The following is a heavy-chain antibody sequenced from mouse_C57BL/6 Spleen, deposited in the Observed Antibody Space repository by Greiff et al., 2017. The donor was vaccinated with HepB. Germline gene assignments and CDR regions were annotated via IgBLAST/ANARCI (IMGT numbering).Heavy chain of an antibody. CDR3: ARGSYDYDEGAWFAY. J-gene: IGHJ3*01. CDR2: ISDGGSYT. Sequence: EVKLVESGGGLVKPGGSLKLSCAASGFTFSSYAMSWVRQTPEKRLEWVATISDGGSYTYYPDNVKGRFTISRDNAKNNLYLQMSHLKSEDTAMYYCARGSYDYDEGAWFAYWGQGTLVTVSA. CDR1: GFTFSSYA. D-gene: IGHD2-4*01. V-gene: IGHV5-4*03.